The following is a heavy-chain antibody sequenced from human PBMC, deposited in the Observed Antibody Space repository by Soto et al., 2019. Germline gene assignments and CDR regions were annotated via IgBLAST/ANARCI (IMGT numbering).Heavy chain of an antibody. V-gene: IGHV3-23*01. J-gene: IGHJ5*02. Sequence: GGSLRLSCAASGFTFSSYAMSWVRQAPGKGLEWVSAISGSGGSTYYADSVKGRFTISRDNSKNTLYLQMNSLRAEDTAVYYWAKDLSFRSRIAVAARGRSWFDPWGQGTLVTVSS. CDR1: GFTFSSYA. CDR3: AKDLSFRSRIAVAARGRSWFDP. CDR2: ISGSGGST. D-gene: IGHD6-19*01.